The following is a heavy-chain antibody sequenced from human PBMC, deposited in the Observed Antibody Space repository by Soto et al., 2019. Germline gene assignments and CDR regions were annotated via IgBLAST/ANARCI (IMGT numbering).Heavy chain of an antibody. D-gene: IGHD2-2*01. Sequence: SDTLSLTCTVSGGSISSYYWSWIRQPPGKGLEWIGYIYYSGSTNYNPSLKSRVTISVDTSKNQFSLKLSSVTAADTAVYYCARARFCTSTSCYHYFDFWGQGTVVTVSS. J-gene: IGHJ4*02. CDR2: IYYSGST. V-gene: IGHV4-59*12. CDR1: GGSISSYY. CDR3: ARARFCTSTSCYHYFDF.